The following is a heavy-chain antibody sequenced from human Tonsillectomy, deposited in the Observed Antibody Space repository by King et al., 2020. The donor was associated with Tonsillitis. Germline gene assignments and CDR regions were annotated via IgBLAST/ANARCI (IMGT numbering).Heavy chain of an antibody. CDR3: ASRVPDGNWFDP. Sequence: VQLQQWGAGLLKPSENLSLTCAVYGGSFSGYYWSWIRQPPGKGLEWIGEINHSDSTNYNPSLKSRVTISVDTSKNQFSLRLSSVTAADTAVYFCASRVPDGNWFDPWGQGTLVTVSS. CDR2: INHSDST. J-gene: IGHJ5*02. V-gene: IGHV4-34*01. CDR1: GGSFSGYY. D-gene: IGHD1-14*01.